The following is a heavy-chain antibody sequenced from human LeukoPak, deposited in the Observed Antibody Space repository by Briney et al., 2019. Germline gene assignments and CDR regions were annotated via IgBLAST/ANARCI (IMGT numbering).Heavy chain of an antibody. CDR3: AKHGSSGWYQPFDY. Sequence: GGSLRLSCTASGFTFSSYWMSWVRQAPGKGLEWVANIKQDGSEKYYVDSVKGRFTISRDNAKNSLPLQISSLRAEDTAVYYCAKHGSSGWYQPFDYWGQGILVIVSS. CDR1: GFTFSSYW. CDR2: IKQDGSEK. D-gene: IGHD6-19*01. V-gene: IGHV3-7*03. J-gene: IGHJ4*02.